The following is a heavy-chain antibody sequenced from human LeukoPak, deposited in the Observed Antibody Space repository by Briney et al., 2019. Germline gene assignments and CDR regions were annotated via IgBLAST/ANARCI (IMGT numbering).Heavy chain of an antibody. Sequence: GGSLRLSCAAYGFTFSTYWMSWVRQAPGKGLEWVANIKEDGSEKYYVDSMKGRFTISRDNAKNSLYLQMNSLRAEDTAVYYCARDSGLTTVTTYWDYWGQGTLVTVSS. CDR3: ARDSGLTTVTTYWDY. D-gene: IGHD4-17*01. CDR2: IKEDGSEK. V-gene: IGHV3-7*05. CDR1: GFTFSTYW. J-gene: IGHJ4*02.